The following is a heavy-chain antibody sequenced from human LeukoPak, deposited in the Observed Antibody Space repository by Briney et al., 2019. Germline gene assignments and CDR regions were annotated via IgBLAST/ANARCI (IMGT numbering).Heavy chain of an antibody. D-gene: IGHD3-3*01. J-gene: IGHJ4*02. CDR3: ARGNYDFWSGYYSHFDY. V-gene: IGHV4-30-4*08. Sequence: PSQTLSLTCTVSGGSHSSGDYYWSWIRQPPGKGLEWIGYIYYSGSTYYTPTLKSRVTISLDTSKNQFSLKLSSVTAADTAVYSCARGNYDFWSGYYSHFDYWGQGTLVTVSS. CDR1: GGSHSSGDYY. CDR2: IYYSGST.